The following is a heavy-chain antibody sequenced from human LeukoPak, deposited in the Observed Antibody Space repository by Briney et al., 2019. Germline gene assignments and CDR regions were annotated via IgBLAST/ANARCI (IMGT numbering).Heavy chain of an antibody. J-gene: IGHJ4*02. V-gene: IGHV3-23*01. CDR2: ITDDGYNT. Sequence: GGSLRLSCEASGFTFSAFAMTWVRKAPGKGLEWVSTITDDGYNTYSADSVKGRITFSRDNSKNTLSLQLRSLRAEDTAVYYCAKDLSYTSGASDHWGQGTLVTVSS. CDR3: AKDLSYTSGASDH. CDR1: GFTFSAFA. D-gene: IGHD6-19*01.